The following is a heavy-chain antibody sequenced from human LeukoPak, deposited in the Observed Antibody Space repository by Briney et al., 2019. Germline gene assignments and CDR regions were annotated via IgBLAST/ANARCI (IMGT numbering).Heavy chain of an antibody. Sequence: PSETLSLTCTVSGASISSCYWSWIRQPAGKALEWIGRIYVTGSTTYNPSLESRVTMSLDTSKNHFSLKLRSVTAADTAVYYCARDSGTTGEVKFDPWGQGTLVTVSS. V-gene: IGHV4-4*07. D-gene: IGHD1-7*01. CDR1: GASISSCY. J-gene: IGHJ5*02. CDR2: IYVTGST. CDR3: ARDSGTTGEVKFDP.